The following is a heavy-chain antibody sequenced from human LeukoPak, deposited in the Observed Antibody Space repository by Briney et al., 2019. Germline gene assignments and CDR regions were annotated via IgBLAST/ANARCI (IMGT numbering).Heavy chain of an antibody. Sequence: KSGGSLRLSCAASGFTFSDYYMSWIRQAPGKGLEWVSYISSSSSYTNYAESVKGRFTISRDNAKNSLYLQMNSLRAEDTAVYYCARVIGGIRYFDWYNWFDPWGQGTLVTVSS. D-gene: IGHD3-9*01. CDR1: GFTFSDYY. CDR2: ISSSSSYT. V-gene: IGHV3-11*05. J-gene: IGHJ5*02. CDR3: ARVIGGIRYFDWYNWFDP.